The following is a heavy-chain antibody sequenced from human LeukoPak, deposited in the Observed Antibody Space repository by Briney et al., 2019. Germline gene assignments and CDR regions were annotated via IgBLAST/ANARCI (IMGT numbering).Heavy chain of an antibody. Sequence: ASVKVSCKASGYTFTGFHMHWVRQAPGQGLEWMGWINPNSGGTNYAQKFQGGVTMTRDTSISTVYMELSRLRSDDTAVYYCARDRLVGAGLDYWGQGTLVTVSS. V-gene: IGHV1-2*02. CDR2: INPNSGGT. D-gene: IGHD1-26*01. CDR3: ARDRLVGAGLDY. CDR1: GYTFTGFH. J-gene: IGHJ4*02.